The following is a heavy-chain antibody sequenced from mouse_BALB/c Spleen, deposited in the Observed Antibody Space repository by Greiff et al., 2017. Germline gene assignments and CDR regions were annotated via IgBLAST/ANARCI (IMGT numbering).Heavy chain of an antibody. CDR3: NPVPGAY. D-gene: IGHD5-1*01. CDR1: GFNIKDYY. CDR2: IDPENGDT. Sequence: VQLKQSGAELVRSGASVKLSCTASGFNIKDYYMHWVKQRPEQGLEWIGWIDPENGDTEYAPKFQGKATMTADTSSNTAYLQLSSLTSEDTAVYYCNPVPGAYWGQGTLVTVSA. V-gene: IGHV14-4*02. J-gene: IGHJ3*01.